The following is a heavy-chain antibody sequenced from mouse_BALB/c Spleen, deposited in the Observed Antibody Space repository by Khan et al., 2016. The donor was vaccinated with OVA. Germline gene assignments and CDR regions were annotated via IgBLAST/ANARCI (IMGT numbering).Heavy chain of an antibody. Sequence: VKLLESGAELAKPGASVKMSCKASGYTFTTYWMHWVKQRPGQGLEWIGYIDPSTGYTEYNQKFKDKATLTTDKSSSTAYMQLSSLTSEDSAVYYCSRRGINGMFAYWGQGTMVTVSA. V-gene: IGHV1-7*01. CDR2: IDPSTGYT. CDR3: SRRGINGMFAY. CDR1: GYTFTTYW. D-gene: IGHD2-1*01. J-gene: IGHJ3*01.